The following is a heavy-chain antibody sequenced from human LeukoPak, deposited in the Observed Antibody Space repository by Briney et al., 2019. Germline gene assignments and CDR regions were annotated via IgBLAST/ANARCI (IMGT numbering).Heavy chain of an antibody. CDR1: GGTFSSYA. Sequence: ASVKVSCKASGGTFSSYAISWVRQAPGQGLDWMGGIVPIFGTANYAQDFQGRVTITADESTSTAYMELSSLRSEDTAVYYCAREDTATFDYGGQGTLVTVSS. J-gene: IGHJ4*02. CDR2: IVPIFGTA. D-gene: IGHD5-18*01. V-gene: IGHV1-69*13. CDR3: AREDTATFDY.